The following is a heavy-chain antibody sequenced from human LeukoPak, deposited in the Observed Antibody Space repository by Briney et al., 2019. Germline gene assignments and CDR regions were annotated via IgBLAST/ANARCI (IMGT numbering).Heavy chain of an antibody. CDR2: LYHSGIT. V-gene: IGHV4-38-2*01. Sequence: SEPLSLTCAVPGYSIGSGYFWGWIRQPPGMGLEWIGSLYHSGITYYNPSLKSRVTISMDTSKNQFSLKLTSVTAADTAVYYCARHALFDSTGYYYVLDYWGQGTLATVSS. J-gene: IGHJ4*02. CDR3: ARHALFDSTGYYYVLDY. CDR1: GYSIGSGYF. D-gene: IGHD3-22*01.